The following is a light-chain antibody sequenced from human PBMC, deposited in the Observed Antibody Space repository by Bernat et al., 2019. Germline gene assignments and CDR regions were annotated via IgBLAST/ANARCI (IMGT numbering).Light chain of an antibody. V-gene: IGLV2-11*01. CDR1: STDVGVYNY. CDR2: DVN. J-gene: IGLJ3*02. Sequence: QSALTQPRSVSGSPGQSVTISCTGTSTDVGVYNYVSWYQQHPGKAPKLMIYDVNKRPSGVPDRFSGSKSGNTASLTISGLQAEDEADYYCCSYAGNSAWVFGGGTKVTVL. CDR3: CSYAGNSAWV.